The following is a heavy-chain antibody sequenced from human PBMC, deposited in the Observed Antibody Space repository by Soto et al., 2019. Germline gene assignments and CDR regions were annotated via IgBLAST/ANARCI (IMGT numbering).Heavy chain of an antibody. CDR3: ARGRRITMIVVVITTWFDP. V-gene: IGHV1-8*01. CDR1: GYTFTSYD. Sequence: ASVKVSCKASGYTFTSYDINWVRQATGQGFEWMGWMNLNSGNTGYAQKFQGRVTMTRDTSITTAYMELSSLRSEDTAVYYCARGRRITMIVVVITTWFDPWGQGTPVTVSS. CDR2: MNLNSGNT. D-gene: IGHD3-22*01. J-gene: IGHJ5*02.